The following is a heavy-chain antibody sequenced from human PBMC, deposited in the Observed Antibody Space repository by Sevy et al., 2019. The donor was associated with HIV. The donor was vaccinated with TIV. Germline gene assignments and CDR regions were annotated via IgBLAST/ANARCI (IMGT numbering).Heavy chain of an antibody. CDR1: GYTFTGYY. CDR2: INPNSGGT. D-gene: IGHD6-19*01. J-gene: IGHJ6*02. CDR3: ATDPGIAVAGTDYYYGMDV. Sequence: AAVKVSCKASGYTFTGYYMHWVRQAPGQGLEWMGWINPNSGGTNYAQKFQGRVTMTRDTSISTAYMELSRLRSDDTAVYYCATDPGIAVAGTDYYYGMDVWGLGTTVTVSS. V-gene: IGHV1-2*02.